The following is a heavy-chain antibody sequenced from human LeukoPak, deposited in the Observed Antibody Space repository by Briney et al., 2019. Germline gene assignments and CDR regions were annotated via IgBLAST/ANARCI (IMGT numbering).Heavy chain of an antibody. CDR3: ARLGYYYDSSGYRDY. CDR2: IYYGGST. V-gene: IGHV4-39*07. J-gene: IGHJ4*02. D-gene: IGHD3-22*01. Sequence: SETLSLTCTVSGGSISSSSYYWGWIRQPPGKGLEWIGSIYYGGSTYYNPSLKSRVTISVDTSKNQFSLKLSSVTAADTAVYYCARLGYYYDSSGYRDYWGQGTLVTVSS. CDR1: GGSISSSSYY.